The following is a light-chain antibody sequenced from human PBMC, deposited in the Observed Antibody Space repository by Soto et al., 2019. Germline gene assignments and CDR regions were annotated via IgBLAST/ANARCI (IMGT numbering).Light chain of an antibody. V-gene: IGKV3D-11*02. J-gene: IGKJ5*01. Sequence: EVGLTQSPATLSVSPGERVTLSCRASQSVSTFLAWYQHKPGQAPRPLIYDTFKRATGVPDRFSGGGPGTDFTLTIRSLEPEDFAVYYCQQRARWPMPFGQGTRLE. CDR3: QQRARWPMP. CDR2: DTF. CDR1: QSVSTF.